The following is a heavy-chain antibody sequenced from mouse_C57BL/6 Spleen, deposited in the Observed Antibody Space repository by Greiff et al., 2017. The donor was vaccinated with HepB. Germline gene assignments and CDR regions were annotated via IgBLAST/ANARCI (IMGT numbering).Heavy chain of an antibody. CDR1: GFTFSSYA. CDR2: ISSGGDYI. V-gene: IGHV5-9-1*02. J-gene: IGHJ2*01. CDR3: TREGYYGSSGFDY. D-gene: IGHD1-1*01. Sequence: EVKLMESGEGLVKPGGSLKLSCAASGFTFSSYAMSWVRQTPEKRLEWVAYISSGGDYIYYADTVKGRFTISRDNARNTLYLQMSSLKSEDTAMYYCTREGYYGSSGFDYWGQGTTLTVSS.